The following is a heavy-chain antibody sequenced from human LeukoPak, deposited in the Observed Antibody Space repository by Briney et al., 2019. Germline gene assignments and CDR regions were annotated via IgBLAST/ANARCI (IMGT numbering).Heavy chain of an antibody. Sequence: SETLSLTCTVSGGSISSYFWTWIRQPPGKGLEWIGYIYYSGTTNHNPSLKSRVTISVDTSKDQFSLKLSSVTAADTAVYYCARDSGNWYFDLWGRGTLVTVSS. J-gene: IGHJ2*01. CDR1: GGSISSYF. CDR3: ARDSGNWYFDL. V-gene: IGHV4-59*01. CDR2: IYYSGTT.